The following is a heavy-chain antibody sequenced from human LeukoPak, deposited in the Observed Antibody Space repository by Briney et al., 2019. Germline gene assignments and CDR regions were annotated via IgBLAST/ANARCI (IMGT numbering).Heavy chain of an antibody. V-gene: IGHV3-74*01. CDR2: IHSDGSST. D-gene: IGHD1-1*01. CDR1: GFTFSNYW. J-gene: IGHJ3*02. Sequence: GGSLRLSCAASGFTFSNYWMHWVRQAPGKGLVWVSRIHSDGSSTTSADSVKGRFTISRDNAENTLYLQMNSLRAEDTAVYFCARGNAHAFDIWGQGTMVTVSS. CDR3: ARGNAHAFDI.